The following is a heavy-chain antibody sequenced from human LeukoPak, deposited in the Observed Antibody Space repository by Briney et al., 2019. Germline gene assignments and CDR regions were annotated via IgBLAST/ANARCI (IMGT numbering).Heavy chain of an antibody. Sequence: SETLSLTCAVYGGSFSGYYWSWIRQPPGKGLGWIREINHSGSTNYNPSPKSRVTVSVDTSKNQFSLKLSSVTAAETAVYYCARAWSGSYPFDYWGQGTLVTVSS. V-gene: IGHV4-34*01. CDR2: INHSGST. J-gene: IGHJ4*02. D-gene: IGHD1-26*01. CDR1: GGSFSGYY. CDR3: ARAWSGSYPFDY.